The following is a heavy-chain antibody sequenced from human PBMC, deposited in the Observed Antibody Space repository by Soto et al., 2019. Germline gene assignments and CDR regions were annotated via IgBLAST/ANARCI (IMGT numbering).Heavy chain of an antibody. Sequence: QVQLQESGPGLVKPSQTLSLTCTVSGGSISSGGYYWSWIRQHPGKGLEWIGYIYYSGSTYYNPSLKSRVTISVDTSKNQFSLKLSSVTAADTAVYYCAREGIVDTAIALLPDAFDIWGQGPMVTVSS. CDR3: AREGIVDTAIALLPDAFDI. CDR1: GGSISSGGYY. J-gene: IGHJ3*02. CDR2: IYYSGST. V-gene: IGHV4-31*03. D-gene: IGHD5-18*01.